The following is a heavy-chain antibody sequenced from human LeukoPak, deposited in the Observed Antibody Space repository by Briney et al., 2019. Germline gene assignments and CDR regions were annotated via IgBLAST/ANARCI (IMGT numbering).Heavy chain of an antibody. CDR2: ITSSATTI. Sequence: PGGSLRLSCAASEFIGDYYMSWIRQAPGKGLEWISFITSSATTIFYANPVKGRFTISRDEAKKSVYLLMNSLRAEDTAVYYCARGLLRFSEWTAPLGVWGKGTTVTVSS. J-gene: IGHJ6*04. D-gene: IGHD3-3*01. CDR3: ARGLLRFSEWTAPLGV. V-gene: IGHV3-11*01. CDR1: EFIGDYY.